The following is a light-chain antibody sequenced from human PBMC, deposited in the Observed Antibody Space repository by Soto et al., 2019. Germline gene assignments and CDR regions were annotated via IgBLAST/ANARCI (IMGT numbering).Light chain of an antibody. J-gene: IGLJ1*01. Sequence: QSVLTQPRSVSGSPGQSVTISCTGTSSDVGGYNYVSWYQQHPGKAPKLMNYDVSKRPSGVPDRFSGSKSGNTASLTISGLQAEDEADYYCCSYAGSYVFGTGTKLTVL. CDR1: SSDVGGYNY. CDR2: DVS. V-gene: IGLV2-11*01. CDR3: CSYAGSYV.